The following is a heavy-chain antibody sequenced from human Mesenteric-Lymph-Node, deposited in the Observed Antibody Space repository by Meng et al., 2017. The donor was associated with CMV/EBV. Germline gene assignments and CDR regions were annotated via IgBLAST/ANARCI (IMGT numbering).Heavy chain of an antibody. J-gene: IGHJ4*02. CDR3: ARDKGDIRDRTAAGFYFDY. V-gene: IGHV1-2*02. D-gene: IGHD6-13*01. CDR2: INPNSGGT. CDR1: GYTFTGYY. Sequence: ASVKVSCKASGYTFTGYYMHWVRQAPGQGLEWMGWINPNSGGTNYAQKFQGRVTMTRDTSISTAYMELSRLRSDDTAVYYCARDKGDIRDRTAAGFYFDYWGQGTLVTVS.